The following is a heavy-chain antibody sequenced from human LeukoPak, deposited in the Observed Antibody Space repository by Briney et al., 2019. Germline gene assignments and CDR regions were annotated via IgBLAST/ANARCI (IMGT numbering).Heavy chain of an antibody. CDR3: ARGGYCSSTSCYTELGFDP. CDR1: GGSFSGYY. CDR2: INHSGST. Sequence: SETLSLTCAVYGGSFSGYYWSWIRQPPGKGLEWIGEINHSGSTNYNPSLKSRVTISVDTSKNQFSLKLSSVTAADAAVYYCARGGYCSSTSCYTELGFDPWGQGTLVTVSS. D-gene: IGHD2-2*02. J-gene: IGHJ5*02. V-gene: IGHV4-34*01.